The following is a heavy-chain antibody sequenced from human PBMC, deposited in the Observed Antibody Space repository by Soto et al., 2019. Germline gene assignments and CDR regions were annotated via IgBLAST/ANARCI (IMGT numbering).Heavy chain of an antibody. V-gene: IGHV1-69*01. CDR1: GGTFSSYA. CDR3: ARAPTPHIVATIPPPYYYYYGMDV. J-gene: IGHJ6*01. CDR2: IIPIFGTA. Sequence: QVQLVQSGAEVKKPGSSVKVSCKASGGTFSSYAISWVRQAPGQGLEWMGGIIPIFGTAKYAQKFQGRVTITEDESTSTAYMELSSLRSEDTALYSCARAPTPHIVATIPPPYYYYYGMDVWGQGTTVTVSS. D-gene: IGHD5-12*01.